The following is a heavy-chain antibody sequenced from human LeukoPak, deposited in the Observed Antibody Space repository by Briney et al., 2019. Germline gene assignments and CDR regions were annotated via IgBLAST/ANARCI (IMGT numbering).Heavy chain of an antibody. CDR2: IYPAYSDI. CDR3: ARPYSNSHPGWMNV. Sequence: GESLKISCKGSGYSFTSFWIAWVRQTPGKGLEWMGIIYPAYSDIRYSPSFQGQVTISADKSITTAYLQWSTLKASDTAIYYCARPYSNSHPGWMNVWGRGTTVTVSS. J-gene: IGHJ6*03. V-gene: IGHV5-51*01. CDR1: GYSFTSFW. D-gene: IGHD6-6*01.